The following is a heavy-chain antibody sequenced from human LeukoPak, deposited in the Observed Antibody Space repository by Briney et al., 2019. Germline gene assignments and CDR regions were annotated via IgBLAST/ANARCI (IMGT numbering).Heavy chain of an antibody. CDR3: ARAPAFGNTAMVTY. CDR1: GYTFTNYY. V-gene: IGHV1-46*01. D-gene: IGHD5-18*01. CDR2: INPSGGST. Sequence: ASVKVSCKASGYTFTNYYMHWVRQAPGQGLEWMGIINPSGGSTGYAQKFQGRVTLTRDTSTSTVYMELSSLRSEDTAVYYCARAPAFGNTAMVTYWGQGTLVTVSS. J-gene: IGHJ4*02.